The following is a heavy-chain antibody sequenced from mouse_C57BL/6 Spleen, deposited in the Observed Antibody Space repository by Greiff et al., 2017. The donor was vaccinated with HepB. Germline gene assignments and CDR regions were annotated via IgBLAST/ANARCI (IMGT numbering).Heavy chain of an antibody. CDR1: GFNIKNTY. V-gene: IGHV14-3*01. D-gene: IGHD1-1*01. CDR3: AAPFIITDGDYYAMDY. CDR2: IDPANGNT. Sequence: EVQLQQSVAELVRPGASVKLSCTASGFNIKNTYMHWVKQRPEQGLEWIGRIDPANGNTKYAPKFQGKATITADTSSNTAYLQLSSLTSEDTAIYYCAAPFIITDGDYYAMDYWGQGTSVTVSS. J-gene: IGHJ4*01.